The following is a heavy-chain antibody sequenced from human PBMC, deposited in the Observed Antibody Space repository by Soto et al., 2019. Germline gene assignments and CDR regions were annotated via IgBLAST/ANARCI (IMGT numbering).Heavy chain of an antibody. CDR3: ARDIVYDY. Sequence: ASVKVSCKASGYTFTSYDMQWVRQATGQGLEWMGWMNAKNGNTSYAQKFQGRVTITRDTSASTAYMELSSLRSEDTAVYYCARDIVYDYWGQGTLVTVSS. CDR1: GYTFTSYD. CDR2: MNAKNGNT. V-gene: IGHV1-8*01. D-gene: IGHD2-21*01. J-gene: IGHJ4*02.